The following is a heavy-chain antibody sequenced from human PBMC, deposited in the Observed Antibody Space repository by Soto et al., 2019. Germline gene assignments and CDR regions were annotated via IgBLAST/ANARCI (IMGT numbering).Heavy chain of an antibody. CDR1: GGSISSSYY. CDR2: IYYSGST. CDR3: ASQLLWFGSYYGMDV. Sequence: SETLSLTCTVSGGSISSSYYWGWIRQPPGKGLEWIGSIYYSGSTYYNPSLKSRVTISVDTSKNQFSLKLSSVTAADTAVYYCASQLLWFGSYYGMDVWGQGTTVTVSS. D-gene: IGHD3-10*01. V-gene: IGHV4-39*01. J-gene: IGHJ6*02.